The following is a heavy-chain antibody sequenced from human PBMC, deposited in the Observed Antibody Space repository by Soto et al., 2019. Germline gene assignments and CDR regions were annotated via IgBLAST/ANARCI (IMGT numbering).Heavy chain of an antibody. CDR1: GGSISSSSYY. Sequence: SETLSLTCTVSGGSISSSSYYWGWIRQPPGKGLEWIGSIYYSGSTYYNPSLKSRVTISVDTSKNQFSLKLSSVTAADTAVYYCATITIFGVVTLWGQGTLVTVSS. J-gene: IGHJ4*02. CDR3: ATITIFGVVTL. V-gene: IGHV4-39*01. D-gene: IGHD3-3*01. CDR2: IYYSGST.